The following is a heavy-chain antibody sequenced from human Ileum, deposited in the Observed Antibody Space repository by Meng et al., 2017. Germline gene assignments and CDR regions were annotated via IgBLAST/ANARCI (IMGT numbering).Heavy chain of an antibody. CDR3: ARGFGTDY. V-gene: IGHV3-7*01. CDR2: IDQGVSNR. D-gene: IGHD3-10*01. CDR1: GLSSSTSW. J-gene: IGHJ4*02. Sequence: GGSLRPSCAASGLSSSTSWMSWVRQAPGKGLEWVANIDQGVSNRYFVSSVKGRFTISRDNAENSVSLQMSNQRAEDTAVYYCARGFGTDYWGQGTLVTVSS.